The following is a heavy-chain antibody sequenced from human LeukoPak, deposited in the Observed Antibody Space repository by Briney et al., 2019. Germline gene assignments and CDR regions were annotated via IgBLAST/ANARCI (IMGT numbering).Heavy chain of an antibody. CDR3: ARDLTRTDN. J-gene: IGHJ4*02. D-gene: IGHD1/OR15-1a*01. CDR2: IWSDASNK. Sequence: PGGSLRLSCAASGFTFSAYGMEWVRQAPGKGLEWVAAIWSDASNKYYADSVKGRFTISRDNSKNTLYLQMNSLRAEDTALYYCARDLTRTDNWGQGTLVTVSS. CDR1: GFTFSAYG. V-gene: IGHV3-33*01.